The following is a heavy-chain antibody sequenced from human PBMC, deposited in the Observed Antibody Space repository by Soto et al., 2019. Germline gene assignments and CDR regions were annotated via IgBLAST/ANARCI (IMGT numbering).Heavy chain of an antibody. Sequence: SETLSLTCSVSGDSMTDYYWSWIRQSPGKGLEWIGYVHSVGTTKYNPSHKSRVTISVDTSKKRFSLNLRSVTAADTAVYYCTSLNYYDTSGYPYLFDHWGQGAPVTVSS. CDR1: GDSMTDYY. CDR3: TSLNYYDTSGYPYLFDH. CDR2: VHSVGTT. V-gene: IGHV4-59*12. J-gene: IGHJ4*02. D-gene: IGHD3-22*01.